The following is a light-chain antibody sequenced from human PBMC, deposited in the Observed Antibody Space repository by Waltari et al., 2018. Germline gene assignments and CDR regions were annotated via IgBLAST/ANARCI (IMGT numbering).Light chain of an antibody. CDR1: QSVLYSSNNNNY. CDR2: WAS. J-gene: IGKJ1*01. CDR3: QQYYNIPWT. Sequence: DIVMTQSPDSLAVSLGESATINCKSSQSVLYSSNNNNYLAWYQQKPGQPPKLLIYWASTRESGVPDRFSGSGSGTDFTLTISSLQAEDVAVYYCQQYYNIPWTFGQGTKVEIK. V-gene: IGKV4-1*01.